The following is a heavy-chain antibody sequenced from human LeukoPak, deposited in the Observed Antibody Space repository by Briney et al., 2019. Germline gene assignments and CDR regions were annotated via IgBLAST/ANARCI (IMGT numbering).Heavy chain of an antibody. D-gene: IGHD2-15*01. CDR2: IHYSGST. J-gene: IGHJ6*03. CDR1: GGSISSYY. V-gene: IGHV4-59*01. Sequence: SEALTLTCTVSGGSISSYYWSWIRQPPGKGLEWIGYIHYSGSTNYNPSLKSRVTISVDTSKNQFSLKLSSVTAADTAVYYCARTTEGYCRGRSCYSYYYYMDVWGKGTTVTVSS. CDR3: ARTTEGYCRGRSCYSYYYYMDV.